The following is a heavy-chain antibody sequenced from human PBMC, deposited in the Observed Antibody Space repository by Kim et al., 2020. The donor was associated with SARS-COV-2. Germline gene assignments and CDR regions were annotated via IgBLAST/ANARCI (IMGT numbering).Heavy chain of an antibody. CDR1: GFTFSSYG. CDR3: ARDLTPLGRSSWWEEDAFDI. CDR2: IWYDGSNK. V-gene: IGHV3-33*01. J-gene: IGHJ3*02. D-gene: IGHD6-13*01. Sequence: GGSLRLSCAASGFTFSSYGMHWVRQAPGKGLEWVAVIWYDGSNKYYADSVKGRFTISRDNSKNTLYLQMNSLRAEDTAVYYCARDLTPLGRSSWWEEDAFDIWGQGTMVTVSS.